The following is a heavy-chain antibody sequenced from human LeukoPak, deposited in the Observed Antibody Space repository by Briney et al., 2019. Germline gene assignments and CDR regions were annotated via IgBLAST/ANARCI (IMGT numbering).Heavy chain of an antibody. CDR3: ARAAVVPAAMFGDYYYYYMDV. J-gene: IGHJ6*03. Sequence: SETLSLTCTVSGGSISSSSYYWGWIRQPPGKGLEWIGYIYYSGSTNYNPSLKSRVTISVDTSKNQFSLKLSSVTAADTAVYYCARAAVVPAAMFGDYYYYYMDVWGKGTTVTISS. D-gene: IGHD2-2*01. CDR1: GGSISSSSYY. CDR2: IYYSGST. V-gene: IGHV4-61*05.